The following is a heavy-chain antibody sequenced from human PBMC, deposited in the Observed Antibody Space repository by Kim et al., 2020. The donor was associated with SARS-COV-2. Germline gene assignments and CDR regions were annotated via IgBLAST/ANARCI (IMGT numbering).Heavy chain of an antibody. D-gene: IGHD3-3*01. CDR2: MNPNSGNT. J-gene: IGHJ6*02. CDR3: ARAPSPYYDFWSGYFRFYYGMDV. Sequence: ASVKVSCKASGYTFTSYDINWVRQATGQGLEWMGWMNPNSGNTGYAQKFQGRVTMTRNTSISTAYMELSSLRSEDTAVYYCARAPSPYYDFWSGYFRFYYGMDVWGQGTTVTVSS. CDR1: GYTFTSYD. V-gene: IGHV1-8*01.